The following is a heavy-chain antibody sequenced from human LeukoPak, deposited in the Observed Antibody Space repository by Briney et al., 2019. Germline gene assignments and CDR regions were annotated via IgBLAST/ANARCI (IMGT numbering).Heavy chain of an antibody. D-gene: IGHD1-1*01. V-gene: IGHV3-64*02. CDR2: ITGNGGGT. J-gene: IGHJ4*02. CDR1: GFIFSSYA. CDR3: VRGGQSTNCFDY. Sequence: PGRSLRLSCAAAGFIFSSYAMQWVRQAAGKELECISAITGNGGGTFYADSVKGRFTISRDNSKNTLFLQMDSLKAEDMAVYYCVRGGQSTNCFDYWGQGILVTVSS.